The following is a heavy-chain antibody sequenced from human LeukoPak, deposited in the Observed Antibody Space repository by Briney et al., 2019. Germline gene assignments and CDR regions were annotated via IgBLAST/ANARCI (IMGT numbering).Heavy chain of an antibody. CDR2: IIPIFGTA. J-gene: IGHJ4*02. D-gene: IGHD2-2*02. CDR1: GGTFSSYA. V-gene: IGHV1-69*06. CDR3: TKSDCSSTSCHTSDY. Sequence: ASVKVSCKASGGTFSSYAISRVRQAPGQGLEWMGGIIPIFGTANYAQKFQGRVTITADKSTSTAYMELSSLRSEDTALYYCTKSDCSSTSCHTSDYWGQGTLVTVSS.